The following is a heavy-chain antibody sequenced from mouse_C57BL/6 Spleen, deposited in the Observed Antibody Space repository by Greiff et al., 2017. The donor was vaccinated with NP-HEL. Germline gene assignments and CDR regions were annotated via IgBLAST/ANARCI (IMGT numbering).Heavy chain of an antibody. V-gene: IGHV1-85*01. CDR3: AGRIYYGKDYYAMDY. Sequence: QVQLKQSGPELVKPGASVKLSCKASGYTFTSYDINWVKQRPGQGLEWIGWIYPRDGSTKYNEKFKGKATLTVDTSSSTAYMELHSLTSEDSAVYFCAGRIYYGKDYYAMDYWGQGTSVTVSS. CDR1: GYTFTSYD. D-gene: IGHD2-1*01. J-gene: IGHJ4*01. CDR2: IYPRDGST.